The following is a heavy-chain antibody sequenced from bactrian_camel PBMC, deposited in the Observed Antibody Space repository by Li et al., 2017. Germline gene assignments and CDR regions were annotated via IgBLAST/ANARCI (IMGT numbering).Heavy chain of an antibody. CDR1: GHTFSTSC. D-gene: IGHD1*01. Sequence: HVQLVESGGGSVQAGGSLRLSCVPSGHTFSTSCSGWFRQAPGKEREGVAFVYFGGGSTYYADSVKGRFTISKDNAKNFLFLQLNSLKPEDTAMYYCAADPWLGRCLSLHPGDFHYWGQGTQVTVS. CDR3: AADPWLGRCLSLHPGDFHY. CDR2: VYFGGGST. J-gene: IGHJ6*01. V-gene: IGHV3-3*01.